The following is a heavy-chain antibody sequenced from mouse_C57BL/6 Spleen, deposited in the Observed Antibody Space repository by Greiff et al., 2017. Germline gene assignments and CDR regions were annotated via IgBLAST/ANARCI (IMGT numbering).Heavy chain of an antibody. CDR2: INPSNGGT. CDR3: ARSPGSSYDFDY. CDR1: GYTFTSYW. J-gene: IGHJ2*01. V-gene: IGHV1-53*01. Sequence: QVQLQQPGTELVKPGASVKLSCTASGYTFTSYWMHWVKQRPGQGLEWIGNINPSNGGTNYNEKFKSKATLTVNKSSSTAYMELSSLTSEDSAVYYCARSPGSSYDFDYWGQGTTLTVSS. D-gene: IGHD1-1*01.